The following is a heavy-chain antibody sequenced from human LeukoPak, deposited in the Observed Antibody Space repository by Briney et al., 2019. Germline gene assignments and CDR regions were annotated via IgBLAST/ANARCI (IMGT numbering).Heavy chain of an antibody. CDR1: GFTVSSNY. CDR3: ARDTFGPYCSSTSCTYG. Sequence: GGSLRLSCGASGFTVSSNYMSWVRQAPGKGLEWVSVIYSGGSTYYADSVKGRFTISRDNSKNTLYLQMNSLRAEDTAVYYCARDTFGPYCSSTSCTYGWGQGTLVTVSS. D-gene: IGHD2-2*01. J-gene: IGHJ4*02. V-gene: IGHV3-53*01. CDR2: IYSGGST.